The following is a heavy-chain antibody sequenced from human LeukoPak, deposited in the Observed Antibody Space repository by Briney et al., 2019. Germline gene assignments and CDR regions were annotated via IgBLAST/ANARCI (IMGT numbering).Heavy chain of an antibody. V-gene: IGHV4-34*01. D-gene: IGHD6-13*01. CDR1: GGSFSGYY. J-gene: IGHJ4*02. Sequence: SETLSLTCAVYGGSFSGYYWSWIRQPPGKGLEWIGEINHSGSTNYNPSLKSRVSISVDTSKNQFSLKLSSVTAADTAVYYCATGVHGIAAAGDYYFDYWGQGTLVTVSS. CDR3: ATGVHGIAAAGDYYFDY. CDR2: INHSGST.